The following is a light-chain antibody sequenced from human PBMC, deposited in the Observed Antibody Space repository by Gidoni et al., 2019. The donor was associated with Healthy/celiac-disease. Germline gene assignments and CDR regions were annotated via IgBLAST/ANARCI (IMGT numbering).Light chain of an antibody. CDR1: SSDVGGYNY. V-gene: IGLV2-14*01. J-gene: IGLJ3*02. Sequence: QSALTQPASASWSPGPSITISCTGTSSDVGGYNYVSWYQQHPGQAPKLMIYDVSNRPSGVSNRFSGSKSGNTASLTISGLQAEDEADYYCSSDTSSSTLVVFGGGTKLTVL. CDR2: DVS. CDR3: SSDTSSSTLVV.